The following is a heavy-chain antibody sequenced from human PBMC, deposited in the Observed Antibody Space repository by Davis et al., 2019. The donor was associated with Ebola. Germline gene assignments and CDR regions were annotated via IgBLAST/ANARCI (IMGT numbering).Heavy chain of an antibody. CDR2: ISSSSSTI. CDR3: AIFDWNY. Sequence: ESLKISCAASGFTFRSYSMNCVRQAPGKGLEWVSYISSSSSTIYYADSVKGRFTISRDNAKNSLYLQMNSLRDEDTAVYYCAIFDWNYWGQGTLVTVSS. J-gene: IGHJ4*02. D-gene: IGHD3-9*01. V-gene: IGHV3-48*02. CDR1: GFTFRSYS.